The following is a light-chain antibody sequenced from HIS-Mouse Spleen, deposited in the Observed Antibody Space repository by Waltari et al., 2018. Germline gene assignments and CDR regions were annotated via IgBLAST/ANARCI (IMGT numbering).Light chain of an antibody. V-gene: IGKV2-30*02. CDR3: MQGTHLST. CDR2: KVS. J-gene: IGKJ2*01. CDR1: QSLVHSDGNTY. Sequence: DVVMTQSPLSLPVTLGQPASISCRSSQSLVHSDGNTYLNWFQQRPGQSPRRLMYKVSNRDSGFPDRFSGSGSGTDFTLKISRVEAEDVGVYYCMQGTHLSTFGQGTKLEIK.